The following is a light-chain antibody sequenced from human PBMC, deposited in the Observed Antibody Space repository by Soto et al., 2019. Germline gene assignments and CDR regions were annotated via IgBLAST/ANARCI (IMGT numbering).Light chain of an antibody. CDR2: DVS. V-gene: IGLV2-14*01. J-gene: IGLJ2*01. Sequence: QSVLTQPASVSGSPGQSITISCTGTSSDVGGYNYVSWYQQHPGKAPTLMIYDVSNRPSGVSKRFSGSKSGNTASLTISGLQAEDEADYYCSSYTSSSTPVVFGGGTKLTVL. CDR3: SSYTSSSTPVV. CDR1: SSDVGGYNY.